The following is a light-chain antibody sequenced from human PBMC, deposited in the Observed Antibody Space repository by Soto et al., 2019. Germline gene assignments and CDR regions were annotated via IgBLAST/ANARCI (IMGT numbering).Light chain of an antibody. CDR2: AAS. CDR1: QTISSW. Sequence: DIQMTQSPSTLSVSVGDRFTITCLASQTISSWLAWYQQKPGKAPNLLIYAASSLQSGVPSRFSGSGSGTDFTLTISSLQPEDFATYYCQQSYSTPRTFGQGTKVDI. V-gene: IGKV1-39*01. CDR3: QQSYSTPRT. J-gene: IGKJ1*01.